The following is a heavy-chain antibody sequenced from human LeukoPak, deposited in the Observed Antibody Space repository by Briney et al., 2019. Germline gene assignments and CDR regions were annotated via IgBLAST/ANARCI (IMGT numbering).Heavy chain of an antibody. Sequence: SVKVSCKASGYTFTSYDINWVRQATGQGLEWMGRIIPILGIANYAQKFQGRVTITADKSTSTAYMELSSLRSEDTAVYYCARDVSAAAIYWGQGTLVTVSS. D-gene: IGHD6-13*01. CDR3: ARDVSAAAIY. CDR1: GYTFTSYD. J-gene: IGHJ4*02. CDR2: IIPILGIA. V-gene: IGHV1-69*04.